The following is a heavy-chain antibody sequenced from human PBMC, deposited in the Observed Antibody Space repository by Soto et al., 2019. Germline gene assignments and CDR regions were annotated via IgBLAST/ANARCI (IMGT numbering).Heavy chain of an antibody. J-gene: IGHJ4*02. CDR2: IIPIFGTA. CDR1: GYTFTGYY. V-gene: IGHV1-69*13. CDR3: ARDRDYCSGGSCFRDFAY. Sequence: SVKVSCKASGYTFTGYYMHWVRQAPGQGLEWMGGIIPIFGTANYAQKFQGRVTITADESTSTAYMELSSLRSEDTAVYYCARDRDYCSGGSCFRDFAYWGQGTLVTVSS. D-gene: IGHD2-15*01.